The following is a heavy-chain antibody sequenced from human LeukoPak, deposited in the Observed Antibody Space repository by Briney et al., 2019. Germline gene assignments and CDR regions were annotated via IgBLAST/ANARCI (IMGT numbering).Heavy chain of an antibody. CDR1: GFTFSNAW. Sequence: GGSLRLSCAASGFTFSNAWMTWVRQAPGKGLEWVAVIWYDGSNKYYAGSVKGRFTISRDNSKNTLYLQMNSLRAEDTAVYYCARDHTARVTTGEGFDYWGQGTLVTVSS. CDR3: ARDHTARVTTGEGFDY. D-gene: IGHD4-11*01. J-gene: IGHJ4*02. CDR2: IWYDGSNK. V-gene: IGHV3-33*08.